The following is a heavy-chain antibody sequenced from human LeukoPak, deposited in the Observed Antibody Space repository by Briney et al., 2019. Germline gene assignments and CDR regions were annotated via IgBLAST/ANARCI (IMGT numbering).Heavy chain of an antibody. Sequence: PGGSLRLSCAASGFTFDDYGMSWVRQAPWKGLEWVSGINWNGGSTGYADSVKGRFTISRDNAKNSLYLQMNSLRAEDTALYYCARDGGYCSGGSCYRYFDYWGQGTLVTVSS. V-gene: IGHV3-20*04. D-gene: IGHD2-15*01. J-gene: IGHJ4*02. CDR3: ARDGGYCSGGSCYRYFDY. CDR1: GFTFDDYG. CDR2: INWNGGST.